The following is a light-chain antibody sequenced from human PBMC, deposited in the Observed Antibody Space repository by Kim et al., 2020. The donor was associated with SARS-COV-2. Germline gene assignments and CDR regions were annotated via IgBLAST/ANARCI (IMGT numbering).Light chain of an antibody. CDR2: AAS. CDR1: QSVRSY. Sequence: IQVTQSLSSLSASVGDTVTITCRASQSVRSYLNWYHQKPGKAPKALIFAASILHTGVPSRFSGSGSGTDFTLTISSLQPEDCGTFYCQQTFNIPYTFGQGTKREI. CDR3: QQTFNIPYT. V-gene: IGKV1-39*01. J-gene: IGKJ2*01.